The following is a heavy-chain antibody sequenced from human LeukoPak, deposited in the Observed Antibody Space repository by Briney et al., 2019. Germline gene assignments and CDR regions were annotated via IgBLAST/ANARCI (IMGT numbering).Heavy chain of an antibody. CDR3: ATYAVAGTEY. D-gene: IGHD6-19*01. CDR1: GFTFSSYS. V-gene: IGHV3-48*02. Sequence: PGGSLRLSCAASGFTFSSYSMNWVRQAPGKGLEWVSYISSSSTTIYHAASVKGRFTISRDNAKNSLYLQMNSLRDEDTAVYYCATYAVAGTEYWGQGTLLTVSS. CDR2: ISSSSTTI. J-gene: IGHJ4*02.